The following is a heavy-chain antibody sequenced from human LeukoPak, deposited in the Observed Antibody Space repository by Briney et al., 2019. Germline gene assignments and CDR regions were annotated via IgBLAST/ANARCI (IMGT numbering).Heavy chain of an antibody. Sequence: PGGSLRLSCAASGFTFSSYSMNWVRQAPGKGLEWVSSISSSSSYIYYADSVKGRFTISRDNSKNTLFLQMNSLRAEDTAVYYCAKDLKDSSSWQYYFDHWGQGTLVTVSS. CDR3: AKDLKDSSSWQYYFDH. V-gene: IGHV3-21*04. CDR2: ISSSSSYI. J-gene: IGHJ4*02. D-gene: IGHD6-13*01. CDR1: GFTFSSYS.